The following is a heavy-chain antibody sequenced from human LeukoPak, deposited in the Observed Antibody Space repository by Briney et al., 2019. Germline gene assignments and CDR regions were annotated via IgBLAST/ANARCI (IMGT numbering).Heavy chain of an antibody. J-gene: IGHJ5*02. CDR1: GYTFTGYY. CDR3: ARGKWSPGGNWFDP. D-gene: IGHD1-26*01. CDR2: INPNSGAT. V-gene: IGHV1-2*02. Sequence: ASVKVSCKASGYTFTGYYMHWVRQAPGQGLEWMGWINPNSGATNYAQKFQGRVTMTRDTSISTASMELSSLKPDDTAVYYCARGKWSPGGNWFDPWGQGTLVTVSS.